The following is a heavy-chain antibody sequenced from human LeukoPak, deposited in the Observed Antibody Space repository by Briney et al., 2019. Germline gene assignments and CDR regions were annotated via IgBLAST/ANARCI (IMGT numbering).Heavy chain of an antibody. V-gene: IGHV3-20*04. CDR2: INWNGGRT. D-gene: IGHD3-9*01. J-gene: IGHJ4*02. CDR1: GFMFDDYG. Sequence: GGSLRLSCAASGFMFDDYGMSWVRQAPGKGLEWVSGINWNGGRTGYADSVKGRFTISRDNAKNSLYLQMNSLRAEDTALYYCAKAEGYDILTGLDYWGQGTLVTVSS. CDR3: AKAEGYDILTGLDY.